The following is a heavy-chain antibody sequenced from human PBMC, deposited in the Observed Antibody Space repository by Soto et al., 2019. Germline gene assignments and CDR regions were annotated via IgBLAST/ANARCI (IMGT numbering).Heavy chain of an antibody. CDR3: ARGRHDFWRGYHSWFDY. J-gene: IGHJ4*02. CDR2: IRAHNGET. V-gene: IGHV1-18*01. Sequence: ASVKVSCKASAYTSTLYGITWVRQAPGQGLEWMGWIRAHNGETKYAQKFQDRVTMTTDTSTSTVYMDLSSLTSEDTAVYYCARGRHDFWRGYHSWFDYWGQGTLVTVSS. D-gene: IGHD3-3*01. CDR1: AYTSTLYG.